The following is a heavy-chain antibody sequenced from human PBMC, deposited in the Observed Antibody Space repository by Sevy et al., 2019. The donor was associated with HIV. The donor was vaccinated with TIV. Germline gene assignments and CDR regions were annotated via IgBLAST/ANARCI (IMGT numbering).Heavy chain of an antibody. D-gene: IGHD6-19*01. CDR1: RFTFSSYW. Sequence: GGSLRLSCAASRFTFSSYWMSWVRQAPGKGLEWVANIKQDGSEKYYVDSVKGRFTISRDNAKNSLYLQMNSLRAEDTAVYYCARDQPVAGFDYWGQGTLVTVSS. CDR3: ARDQPVAGFDY. V-gene: IGHV3-7*03. CDR2: IKQDGSEK. J-gene: IGHJ4*02.